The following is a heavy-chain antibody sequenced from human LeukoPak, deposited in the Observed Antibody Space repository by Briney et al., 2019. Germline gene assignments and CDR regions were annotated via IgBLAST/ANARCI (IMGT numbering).Heavy chain of an antibody. Sequence: PGGSLRLSCAASGFTFSSYAMHWVRQAPGKGLEWVAVISYDGSNKYYADSVKGRFTISRDNSKNTLYLQMNSLRAEDTAVYYCAKGVSSLTFSFDYWGQGTLVTVSS. CDR2: ISYDGSNK. CDR3: AKGVSSLTFSFDY. J-gene: IGHJ4*02. V-gene: IGHV3-30*04. D-gene: IGHD6-13*01. CDR1: GFTFSSYA.